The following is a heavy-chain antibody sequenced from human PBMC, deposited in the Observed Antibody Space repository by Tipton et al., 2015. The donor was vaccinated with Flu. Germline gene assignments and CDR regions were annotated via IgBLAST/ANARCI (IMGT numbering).Heavy chain of an antibody. Sequence: SLRLSCAASGFTFSSYSMNWVRQAPGKGLEWVSYISSSSSTIYYADSVKGRFTISRDNAKNSLYLQMNSLRAEDTAVYYCARGYYSGSYSRVYFQHWGQGTLVTVSS. CDR1: GFTFSSYS. D-gene: IGHD1-26*01. CDR3: ARGYYSGSYSRVYFQH. J-gene: IGHJ1*01. V-gene: IGHV3-48*01. CDR2: ISSSSSTI.